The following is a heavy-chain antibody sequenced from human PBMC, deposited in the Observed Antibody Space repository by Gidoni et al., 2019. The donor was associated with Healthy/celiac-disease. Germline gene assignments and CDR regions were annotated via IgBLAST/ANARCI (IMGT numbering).Heavy chain of an antibody. CDR3: ARRVPGIAAAGPKDYYYYGMDV. J-gene: IGHJ6*02. Sequence: EVQLVQSGAEVKKPGESLQISCKGSGYSFTSYWIGWVRQMPGKGLEWMGIIYPGDSDTRYSPSFQGQVTISADKSISTAYLQWSSLKASDTAMYYCARRVPGIAAAGPKDYYYYGMDVWGQGTTVTVSS. V-gene: IGHV5-51*01. D-gene: IGHD6-13*01. CDR2: IYPGDSDT. CDR1: GYSFTSYW.